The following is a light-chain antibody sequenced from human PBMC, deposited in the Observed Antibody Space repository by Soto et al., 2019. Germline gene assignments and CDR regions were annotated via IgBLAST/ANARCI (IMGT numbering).Light chain of an antibody. J-gene: IGKJ5*01. Sequence: IVMTQSPATLSVSPWERATLSCRASQNVRSNLAWYQQKPGQAPRLLIYDASNRATGIPARFSGSGSGTDFTLTISSLEPEDFAVYYCQQRSHWPPITFGQGTRLEIK. CDR2: DAS. V-gene: IGKV3-11*01. CDR3: QQRSHWPPIT. CDR1: QNVRSN.